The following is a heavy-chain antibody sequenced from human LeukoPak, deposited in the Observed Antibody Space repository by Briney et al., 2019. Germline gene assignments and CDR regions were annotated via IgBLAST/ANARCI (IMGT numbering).Heavy chain of an antibody. V-gene: IGHV3-7*01. J-gene: IGHJ5*02. CDR3: ARYASISGSRWLDP. CDR1: GFTFSSYW. CDR2: IKQDGSEK. D-gene: IGHD3-22*01. Sequence: QPGGSLRLSCAASGFTFSSYWMSWVRQAPGKGLEWVAHIKQDGSEKYYVDSVKGRFIISRDNAKNSLCLQMNSLRGEDTAVYYCARYASISGSRWLDPWGQGTLFTVSS.